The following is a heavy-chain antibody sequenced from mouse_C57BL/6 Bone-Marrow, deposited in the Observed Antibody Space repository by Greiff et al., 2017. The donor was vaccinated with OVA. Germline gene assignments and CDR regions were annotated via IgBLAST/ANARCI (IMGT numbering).Heavy chain of an antibody. D-gene: IGHD3-2*02. CDR2: IYPGDGDT. CDR1: GYAFSSSW. V-gene: IGHV1-82*01. CDR3: ARTAQATHY. J-gene: IGHJ2*01. Sequence: VQLQQSGPELVKPGASVKLSCKASGYAFSSSWMNWVKQRPGQGLEWIGRIYPGDGDTNYNGKFKGKATLTADKSSSTAYMQLSSLTSEDSAVYFCARTAQATHYWGQGTTLTVSS.